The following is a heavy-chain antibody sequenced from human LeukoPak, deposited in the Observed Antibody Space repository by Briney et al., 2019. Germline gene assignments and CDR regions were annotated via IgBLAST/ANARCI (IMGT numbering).Heavy chain of an antibody. D-gene: IGHD3-22*01. CDR2: IYHSGST. CDR3: ARAEINYYDSSGYLDY. Sequence: SETLSLTCTVSGYSISSGYYWGWIRQPPGKGLEWIGSIYHSGSTYYNPSLKSRVTISVDTSKNQFSLKLSSVTAADTAVYYCARAEINYYDSSGYLDYWGQGTLVTVSS. V-gene: IGHV4-38-2*02. CDR1: GYSISSGYY. J-gene: IGHJ4*02.